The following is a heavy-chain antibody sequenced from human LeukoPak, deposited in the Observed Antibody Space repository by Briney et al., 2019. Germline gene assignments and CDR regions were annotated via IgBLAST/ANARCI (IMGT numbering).Heavy chain of an antibody. V-gene: IGHV1-3*01. J-gene: IGHJ4*02. D-gene: IGHD3-16*01. Sequence: ASVKVSCKASGYTFTSYAMHWVRQAPGQRLEWMGWINAGNGNTKYSQKFQGRVTITRDTSASTAYMELSSLRSEDTAVYYCARVGGGAAGSPYFDYWGQGTLVTVSS. CDR1: GYTFTSYA. CDR3: ARVGGGAAGSPYFDY. CDR2: INAGNGNT.